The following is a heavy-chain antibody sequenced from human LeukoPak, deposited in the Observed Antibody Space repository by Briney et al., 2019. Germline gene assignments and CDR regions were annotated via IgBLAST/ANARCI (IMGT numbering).Heavy chain of an antibody. V-gene: IGHV3-30*18. CDR2: ISYDGSNK. CDR3: AKQCGGSDWFDAFDI. Sequence: GGSLRLSCAASGFTFSYYGLHWVRQGLGKGLEWVAVISYDGSNKYYADSVKGRFTISRDNSKNTPYLQMNSLRAEDTAVYYCAKQCGGSDWFDAFDIWGQGTMVTVSS. D-gene: IGHD6-19*01. J-gene: IGHJ3*02. CDR1: GFTFSYYG.